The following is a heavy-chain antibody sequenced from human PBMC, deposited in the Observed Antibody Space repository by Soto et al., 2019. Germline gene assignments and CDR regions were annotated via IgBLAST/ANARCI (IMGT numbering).Heavy chain of an antibody. D-gene: IGHD5-12*01. CDR2: ISYDGSNK. J-gene: IGHJ4*02. CDR1: GFTFSSYG. V-gene: IGHV3-30*18. Sequence: QVQLVESGGGVVQPGRSLRLSCAASGFTFSSYGMHWVRQAPGKGLEWVAVISYDGSNKYYADSVKGRFTISRDNSKNTLYLQMNSLRAEDTAVYYCAKDSWLVGGYSGFGYGAPFDYWGQGTLVTVSS. CDR3: AKDSWLVGGYSGFGYGAPFDY.